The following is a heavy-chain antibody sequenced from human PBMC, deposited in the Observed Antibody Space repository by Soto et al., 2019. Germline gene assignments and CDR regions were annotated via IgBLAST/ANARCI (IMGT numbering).Heavy chain of an antibody. CDR3: ARVSNKFQVVTLDY. D-gene: IGHD2-21*02. CDR1: GGTFSSYA. Sequence: ASVKVSCKASGGTFSSYAISWVRQAPGQGLEWMGGIIPIFGTANYAQKFQGRVTITADESTSTAYMELSSLRSEDTAVYYCARVSNKFQVVTLDYWGQGTLVTVSS. J-gene: IGHJ4*02. V-gene: IGHV1-69*13. CDR2: IIPIFGTA.